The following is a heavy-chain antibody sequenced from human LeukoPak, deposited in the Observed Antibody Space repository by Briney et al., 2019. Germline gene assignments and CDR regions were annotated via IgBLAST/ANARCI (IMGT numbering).Heavy chain of an antibody. D-gene: IGHD6-6*01. CDR2: IRWDSSSI. CDR1: GFTFSSYA. CDR3: ANARSIGCSSSSPFDY. V-gene: IGHV3-9*01. J-gene: IGHJ4*02. Sequence: GGSLRLSCAASGFTFSSYAMHWVRQAPGKGLEWVSGIRWDSSSICYADSVKGRFTISRDNAKNSQYLQMNSLRAEDTAVYYCANARSIGCSSSSPFDYWGRGKLVTVSS.